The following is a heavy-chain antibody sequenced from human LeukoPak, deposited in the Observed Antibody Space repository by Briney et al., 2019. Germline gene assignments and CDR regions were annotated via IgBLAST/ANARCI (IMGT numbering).Heavy chain of an antibody. J-gene: IGHJ4*02. CDR3: AKSPLEYCSGGSCYYFDY. D-gene: IGHD2-15*01. CDR2: IRYDGSNK. CDR1: GFTFSSYG. V-gene: IGHV3-30*02. Sequence: GGSLRLSCAASGFTFSSYGMHWVRQAPGKGLEWVAFIRYDGSNKYYADSVKGRFTISRDNSKNTLYLQMNSLRAEDTAVYYCAKSPLEYCSGGSCYYFDYWGQGTLVTVSS.